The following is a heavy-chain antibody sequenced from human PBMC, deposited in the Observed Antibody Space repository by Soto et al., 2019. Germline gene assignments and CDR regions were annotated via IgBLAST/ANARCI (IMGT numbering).Heavy chain of an antibody. J-gene: IGHJ4*02. CDR2: ISYDGSNK. D-gene: IGHD6-13*01. CDR3: ASGLGRAAAGDY. V-gene: IGHV3-30*03. CDR1: GFSFSSYG. Sequence: QVQLVESGGGVVQPGRSLRLSCAASGFSFSSYGMHWVRQAPGKGLEWVAVISYDGSNKYYADSVKGRFTISRDNSKNTLYLQMNSLRAEDTAVYYCASGLGRAAAGDYWGQGTLVTVSS.